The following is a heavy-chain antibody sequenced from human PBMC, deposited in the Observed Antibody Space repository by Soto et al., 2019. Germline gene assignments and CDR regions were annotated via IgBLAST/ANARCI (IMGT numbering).Heavy chain of an antibody. CDR2: INEDGREK. Sequence: PGGSLRLSCAASGFTFSRYWMSWVRQAPGKGLEWVANINEDGREKYCVDSVKGRFVTSRDNAKKSLYLQMNSLRAEDTAVYYCARAGGIGSVDYWGQGSLVTVSS. CDR1: GFTFSRYW. J-gene: IGHJ4*02. CDR3: ARAGGIGSVDY. V-gene: IGHV3-7*01. D-gene: IGHD3-10*01.